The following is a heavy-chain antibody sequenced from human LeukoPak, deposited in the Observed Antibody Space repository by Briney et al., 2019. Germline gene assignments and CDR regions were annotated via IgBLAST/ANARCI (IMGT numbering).Heavy chain of an antibody. Sequence: PGGSLRLSCAASGFTFSSYAMHWVRQAPGKGLEWVAVISYDGSNKYYADSVKGRFTISRDNSKNTLYLQMNSLRAEDTAVYYCARDARGYGYGYTHYWGQGTLVTVSS. CDR1: GFTFSSYA. CDR3: ARDARGYGYGYTHY. D-gene: IGHD5-18*01. V-gene: IGHV3-30*04. CDR2: ISYDGSNK. J-gene: IGHJ4*02.